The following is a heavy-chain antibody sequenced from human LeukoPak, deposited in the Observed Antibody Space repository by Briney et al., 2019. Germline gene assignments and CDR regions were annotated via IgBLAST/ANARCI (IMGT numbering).Heavy chain of an antibody. CDR1: GFTFSSYS. CDR3: AKDASLITMIRGVPIIYYYYSMDV. CDR2: ISSSSSYI. V-gene: IGHV3-21*01. J-gene: IGHJ6*03. D-gene: IGHD3-10*01. Sequence: GGSPRLSCAASGFTFSSYSMNWVRQAPGKGLEWVSSISSSSSYIYYADSVKGRFTISRDNAKNSLYLQMNSLRLEDTAVYFCAKDASLITMIRGVPIIYYYYSMDVWGKGTTVTISS.